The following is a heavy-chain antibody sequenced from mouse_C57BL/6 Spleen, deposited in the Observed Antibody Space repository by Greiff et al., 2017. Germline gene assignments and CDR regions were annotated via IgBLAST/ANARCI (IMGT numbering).Heavy chain of an antibody. D-gene: IGHD2-1*01. Sequence: VQLQQPGAELVKPGASVKLSCKASGYTFTSYWMQWVKQRPGQGLEWIGEIDPSDSYTNYNQKFKGKATLTVDTSSSTAYMQLSSLTSEDSAVYYCASGWGNFFAYWGQGTLVTVSA. CDR1: GYTFTSYW. CDR2: IDPSDSYT. CDR3: ASGWGNFFAY. V-gene: IGHV1-50*01. J-gene: IGHJ3*01.